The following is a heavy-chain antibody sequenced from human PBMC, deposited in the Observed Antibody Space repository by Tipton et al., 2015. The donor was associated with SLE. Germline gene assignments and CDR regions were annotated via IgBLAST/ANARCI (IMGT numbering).Heavy chain of an antibody. CDR3: AKDPIVGAPGYFDS. V-gene: IGHV3-73*01. CDR1: GFTFSGSA. Sequence: SLRLSCAASGFTFSGSAMHWVRQASGKGLEWVGRIRSKANNYATVYAASVKDRFTISRDDSKNTAYLQMNSLQTEDTAVYYCAKDPIVGAPGYFDSWGQGTLVTVSS. CDR2: IRSKANNYAT. D-gene: IGHD1-26*01. J-gene: IGHJ4*02.